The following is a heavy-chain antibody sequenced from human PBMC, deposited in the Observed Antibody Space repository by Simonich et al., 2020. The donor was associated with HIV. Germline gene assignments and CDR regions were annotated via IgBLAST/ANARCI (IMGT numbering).Heavy chain of an antibody. CDR3: ARGGYCSSTSCYTRNWFDP. CDR2: KSYDGINK. Sequence: QVQLVESGGGVVQPGRSLRLSCAASGFTFSSYAMHWVRQAPGKGLEWGAVKSYDGINKYYADSVKGRFTISRDNSKNTLYLQMNSLRAEDTAVYYCARGGYCSSTSCYTRNWFDPWGQGTLVTVSS. CDR1: GFTFSSYA. V-gene: IGHV3-30*07. D-gene: IGHD2-2*02. J-gene: IGHJ5*02.